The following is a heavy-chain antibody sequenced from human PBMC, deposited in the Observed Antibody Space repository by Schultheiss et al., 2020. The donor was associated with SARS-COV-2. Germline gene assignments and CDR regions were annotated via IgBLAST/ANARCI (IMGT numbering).Heavy chain of an antibody. CDR1: GGSISSYY. CDR2: IYYTGST. V-gene: IGHV4-59*12. CDR3: ARQEAFDI. J-gene: IGHJ3*02. Sequence: SETLSLTCTVSGGSISSYYWSWIRQPPGKGLEWIGYIYYTGSTKYNPSLTSRVTISLDTPKNQFSLKLNSVTAADTAVYYCARQEAFDIWGQGTMVTVSS.